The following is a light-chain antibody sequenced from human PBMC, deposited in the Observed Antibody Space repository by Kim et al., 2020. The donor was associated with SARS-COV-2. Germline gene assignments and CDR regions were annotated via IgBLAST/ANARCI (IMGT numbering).Light chain of an antibody. Sequence: SESLGNKVTNNCQASQDIANYLNWYQQKPGKAPKLLIYDASNLETGVPSRFSGSGSGTAFTFTISSLQPEDAATYYCQQYDNFPYTFGQGTKLEI. CDR3: QQYDNFPYT. J-gene: IGKJ2*01. CDR2: DAS. V-gene: IGKV1-33*01. CDR1: QDIANY.